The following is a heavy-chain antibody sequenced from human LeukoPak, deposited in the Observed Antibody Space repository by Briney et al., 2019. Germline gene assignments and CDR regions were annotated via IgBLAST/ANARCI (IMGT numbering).Heavy chain of an antibody. CDR3: ARGYNNFFDY. J-gene: IGHJ4*02. D-gene: IGHD4-11*01. CDR1: GDSVSSITAA. CDR2: TYYGSKWYN. V-gene: IGHV6-1*01. Sequence: KISQTLSLTCAISGDSVSSITAAWHWIRQSPSRGLEWLGRTYYGSKWYNDYAISVKSRITISPDTSKNQFSLQLNSVTPEDTAVYYCARGYNNFFDYWGQGTLVTVSS.